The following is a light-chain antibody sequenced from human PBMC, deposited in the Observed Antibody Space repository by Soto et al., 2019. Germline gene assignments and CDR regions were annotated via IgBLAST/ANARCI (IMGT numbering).Light chain of an antibody. Sequence: QSALTQPASVSGSPGESITISCTGTSSDVGAYNFVSWYQQDPGKAPKLMIYDVSSRPSGVSNRFSGSKSGHTASLTISGLQAEDEAHYYCSSYTSSSTYVFGTGTKVTVL. CDR3: SSYTSSSTYV. V-gene: IGLV2-14*01. J-gene: IGLJ1*01. CDR2: DVS. CDR1: SSDVGAYNF.